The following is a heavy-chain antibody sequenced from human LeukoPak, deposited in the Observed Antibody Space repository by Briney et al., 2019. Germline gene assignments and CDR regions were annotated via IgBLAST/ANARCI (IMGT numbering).Heavy chain of an antibody. J-gene: IGHJ3*02. CDR1: GGSIRSSYYY. D-gene: IGHD6-19*01. CDR2: IYDSGST. V-gene: IGHV4-39*01. Sequence: SETLSLTCTVSGGSIRSSYYYWGWIRQPPGKGLEWIGSIYDSGSTYYNPSLKSRVTISVDTSKNQFSLKLNSVTAADTAVYYCARIYSSGWYDVFDIWGQGTMVTVSS. CDR3: ARIYSSGWYDVFDI.